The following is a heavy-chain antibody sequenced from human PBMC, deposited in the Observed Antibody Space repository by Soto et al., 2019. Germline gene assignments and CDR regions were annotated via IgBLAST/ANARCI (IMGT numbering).Heavy chain of an antibody. J-gene: IGHJ5*02. CDR1: GGSISSGGYY. V-gene: IGHV4-31*03. D-gene: IGHD5-12*01. Sequence: SETLSLTCTVSGGSISSGGYYWSWIRQHPGKGLEWIGYIYYSGSTYYNPSLKSRVTISVDTSKNQFSLKLSSVTAADTAVYYCARDQSGYDSGGHNWFDPWGQGALVTVSS. CDR3: ARDQSGYDSGGHNWFDP. CDR2: IYYSGST.